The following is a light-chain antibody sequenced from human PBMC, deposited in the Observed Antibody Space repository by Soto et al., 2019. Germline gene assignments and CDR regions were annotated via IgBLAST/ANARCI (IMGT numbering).Light chain of an antibody. CDR1: SSDVGSYNR. J-gene: IGLJ1*01. Sequence: ALTQPPSVSGSPGQSVTISCTGTSSDVGSYNRVSWYQQPPGTAPKLMIYEVSNRPSGVPDRFSGSKSGNTASLTISGLQAEDEADYYCNSYTSSSTYVFGTGTKVTVL. CDR3: NSYTSSSTYV. V-gene: IGLV2-18*02. CDR2: EVS.